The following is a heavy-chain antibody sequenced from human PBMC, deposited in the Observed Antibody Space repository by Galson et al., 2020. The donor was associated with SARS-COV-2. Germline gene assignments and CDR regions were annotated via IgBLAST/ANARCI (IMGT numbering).Heavy chain of an antibody. CDR2: IYYSGST. V-gene: IGHV4-31*03. J-gene: IGHJ6*02. D-gene: IGHD3-22*01. CDR1: GGSISSGGYY. Sequence: SETLSLTCTVSGGSISSGGYYWTWIRQHPGKGLEWIGYIYYSGSTYYNPSLKSRVTISVDTSKNQFSLKLSSVTAADTAVYYCARDYYDSSGPLRGYCMDVWGQGTTVTVSS. CDR3: ARDYYDSSGPLRGYCMDV.